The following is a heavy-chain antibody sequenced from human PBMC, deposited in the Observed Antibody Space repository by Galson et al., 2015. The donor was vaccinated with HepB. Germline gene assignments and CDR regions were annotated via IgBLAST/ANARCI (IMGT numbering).Heavy chain of an antibody. CDR3: ARRRSEDTAMVRMEYYYMDV. J-gene: IGHJ6*03. CDR2: ISAYNGNT. CDR1: GYTFTSYG. Sequence: SVKVSCKASGYTFTSYGISWVRQAPGQGLEWMGWISAYNGNTNYAQKLQGRVTMTTDTSTSTAYMELRSLRSDDTAVYYCARRRSEDTAMVRMEYYYMDVWGKGTTVTVSS. D-gene: IGHD5-18*01. V-gene: IGHV1-18*01.